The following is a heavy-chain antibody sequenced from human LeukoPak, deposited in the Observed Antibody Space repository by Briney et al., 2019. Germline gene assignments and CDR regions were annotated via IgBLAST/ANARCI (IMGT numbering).Heavy chain of an antibody. CDR3: ARGRLARSPYFDY. J-gene: IGHJ4*02. D-gene: IGHD6-19*01. CDR2: IYYSEST. V-gene: IGHV4-39*07. CDR1: GDSISSSRYY. Sequence: PSETLSLICSVSGDSISSSRYYWGWIRQPPGKGLEWIGSIYYSESTYYDPSLKSRVTISVDTSKNQFSLKLSSVTAADTAVYYCARGRLARSPYFDYWGQGTLVTVSS.